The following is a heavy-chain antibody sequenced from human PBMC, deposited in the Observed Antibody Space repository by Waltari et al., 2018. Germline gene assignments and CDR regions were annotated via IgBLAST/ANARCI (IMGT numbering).Heavy chain of an antibody. D-gene: IGHD3-9*01. CDR2: INNDGTST. Sequence: EVQLVESGGGLVQPGGSLRLSCVASGLPFGSSWIPWVRQAPGKGLVWVSRINNDGTSTSCADSVKGRFTISRDNAKNTLYLQMNSLRAEDTAVYYCTRAGYYRFDYWGQGTLATVSS. CDR3: TRAGYYRFDY. CDR1: GLPFGSSW. V-gene: IGHV3-74*01. J-gene: IGHJ4*02.